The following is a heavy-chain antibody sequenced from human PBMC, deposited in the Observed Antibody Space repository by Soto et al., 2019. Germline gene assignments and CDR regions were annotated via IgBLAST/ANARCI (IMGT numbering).Heavy chain of an antibody. D-gene: IGHD3-22*01. CDR1: GYTLTELS. V-gene: IGHV1-24*01. CDR2: FDPEDGET. CDR3: ATAHYYDSSGYSRMAFDI. J-gene: IGHJ3*02. Sequence: ASVKVSCKVSGYTLTELSMHWVRQAPGKGLEWMGGFDPEDGETIYAQKFQGRVTMTEDTSTDTAYMELSSPRSEDTAVYYCATAHYYDSSGYSRMAFDIWGQGTMVTVSS.